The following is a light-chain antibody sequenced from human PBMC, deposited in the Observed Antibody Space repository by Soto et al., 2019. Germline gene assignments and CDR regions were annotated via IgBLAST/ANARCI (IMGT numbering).Light chain of an antibody. CDR1: QKIFFRSNNKTY. CDR2: WAS. J-gene: IGKJ2*01. Sequence: DIVMTQSPDSLAVSLGERATINCKSTQKIFFRSNNKTYLAWYQQKPRQPPKLLIYWASTRDSGIPGRFSVSGSGTDFTLTITSLQAEDVAVYFCHQDYNTPYTFGQGTKLEI. CDR3: HQDYNTPYT. V-gene: IGKV4-1*01.